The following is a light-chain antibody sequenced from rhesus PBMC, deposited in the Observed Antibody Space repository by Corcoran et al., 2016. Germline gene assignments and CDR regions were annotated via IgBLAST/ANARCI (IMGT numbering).Light chain of an antibody. V-gene: IGKV2-78*01. Sequence: DIVMTQTPLSLPVSPGEPASISCRSSQSLLHSNGYTYLFWYLKKPGQSPQLLIFLGSNRASGVPERFSGSGSGTDFTLKISRVEAEYVGIYYCLQDIQLPPTFGGGTKVEIK. J-gene: IGKJ4*01. CDR1: QSLLHSNGYTY. CDR3: LQDIQLPPT. CDR2: LGS.